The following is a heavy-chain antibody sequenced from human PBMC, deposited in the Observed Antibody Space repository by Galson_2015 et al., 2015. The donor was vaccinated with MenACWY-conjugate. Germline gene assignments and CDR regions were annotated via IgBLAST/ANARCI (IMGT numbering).Heavy chain of an antibody. D-gene: IGHD3-10*01. CDR1: GFTVSSSY. CDR2: IYSDGST. CDR3: ARDSRATTVWGLNKRKTIDYYYGMDV. Sequence: SLRLSCAVSGFTVSSSYRTWVRQAPGKGLEWVSVIYSDGSTYNADSVKGRFTISRDNSKNTVFLQMTSLRAEDTAMYYCARDSRATTVWGLNKRKTIDYYYGMDVWGQGTTVIVSS. J-gene: IGHJ6*02. V-gene: IGHV3-53*01.